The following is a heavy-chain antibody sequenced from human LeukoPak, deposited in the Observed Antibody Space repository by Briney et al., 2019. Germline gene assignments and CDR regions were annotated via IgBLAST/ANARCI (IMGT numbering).Heavy chain of an antibody. J-gene: IGHJ3*02. V-gene: IGHV3-9*01. CDR2: ISWNSGNI. Sequence: GGSLRLSCAASGFTFDDYAMHWVRQAPGKGLEWVSGISWNSGNIGYADYVKGRFTISRDNAKNSLYLQMDSLRAEDTAVYYCARSWGKSDAFDIWGQGTMVTVSS. CDR1: GFTFDDYA. CDR3: ARSWGKSDAFDI. D-gene: IGHD4-23*01.